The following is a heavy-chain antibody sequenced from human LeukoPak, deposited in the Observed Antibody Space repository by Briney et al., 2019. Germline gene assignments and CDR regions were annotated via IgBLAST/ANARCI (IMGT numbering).Heavy chain of an antibody. D-gene: IGHD5-18*01. Sequence: GGSLRLSCAASGFTVSSYAMSWVRQGPGKGLEWVSAISGSCGGTYYADSVKGRLTISRNNSKNTLYPQMNSLRAEDTAVYYCAKEGAMARYYYYYYYMDVWGKGTTVTVSS. CDR1: GFTVSSYA. V-gene: IGHV3-23*01. CDR3: AKEGAMARYYYYYYYMDV. J-gene: IGHJ6*03. CDR2: ISGSCGGT.